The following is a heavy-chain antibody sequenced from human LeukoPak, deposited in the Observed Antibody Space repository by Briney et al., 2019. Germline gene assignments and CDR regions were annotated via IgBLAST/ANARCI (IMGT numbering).Heavy chain of an antibody. CDR1: GGSISSHY. CDR3: AREGGLVLDY. J-gene: IGHJ4*02. V-gene: IGHV4-59*11. D-gene: IGHD6-19*01. CDR2: IYYSGST. Sequence: PSKTLSLTCTVSGGSISSHYWSWIRQPPGKGLEWIGYIYYSGSTNYNPSLKSRVTISVDTSKNQFSLKLSSVTAADTAVYYCAREGGLVLDYWGQGTLVTVSS.